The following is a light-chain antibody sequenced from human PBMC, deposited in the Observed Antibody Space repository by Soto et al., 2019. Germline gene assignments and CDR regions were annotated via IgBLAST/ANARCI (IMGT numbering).Light chain of an antibody. J-gene: IGKJ1*01. Sequence: EIVLTQSPGTLSLSPGARATLSCRASQSVSSNLAWYQQKPGQAPSLLIDGASSRATGIPDRFSGSGSGTDFTLTISRLEPEDLAVYYCQQYGSLVTFGQGTKVDIK. CDR2: GAS. CDR1: QSVSSN. V-gene: IGKV3-20*01. CDR3: QQYGSLVT.